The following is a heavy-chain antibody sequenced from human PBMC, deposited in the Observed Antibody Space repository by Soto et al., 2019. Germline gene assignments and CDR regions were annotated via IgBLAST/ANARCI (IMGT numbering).Heavy chain of an antibody. V-gene: IGHV6-1*01. CDR2: TYYTSKWQN. Sequence: QVQLQQSGPGLVKPSQPLSLTCAISGTSVSSNSVTWNWIRQSPSRGLEWLGRTYYTSKWQNDYAASVKSRITINPDTSKNQFSLQLNSVPTEDTAVYYCATLGGGIDYWGQGTLVTVSS. CDR1: GTSVSSNSVT. CDR3: ATLGGGIDY. D-gene: IGHD3-16*01. J-gene: IGHJ4*02.